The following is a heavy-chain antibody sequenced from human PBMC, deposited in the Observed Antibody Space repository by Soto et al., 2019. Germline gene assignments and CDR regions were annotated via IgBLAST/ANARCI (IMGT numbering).Heavy chain of an antibody. CDR1: GFASSSRA. V-gene: IGHV3-64D*08. Sequence: GGSLRLSCSASGFASSSRAMHWVRQTPGKGLEYVSAINFNGGTTYYTDSVKGRFTISRDNSKNTLYLEMSSLRVEDTAVYYCVTWGGIEARNFDYWGQGILVTVSS. J-gene: IGHJ4*02. CDR2: INFNGGTT. D-gene: IGHD6-6*01. CDR3: VTWGGIEARNFDY.